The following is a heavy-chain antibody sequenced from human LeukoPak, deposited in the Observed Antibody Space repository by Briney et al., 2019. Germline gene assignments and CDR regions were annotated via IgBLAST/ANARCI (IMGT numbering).Heavy chain of an antibody. CDR1: GYTFTSYA. CDR3: ARDKGPPRRVAGHFDY. J-gene: IGHJ4*02. V-gene: IGHV1-3*01. Sequence: ASVKVSCKASGYTFTSYAMHWVRQAPGQRLEWMGGINAGNGNTKYSQKFQGRVTITRDTSASTAYMELSSLRSEDTAVYYCARDKGPPRRVAGHFDYWGQGTLVTVSS. CDR2: INAGNGNT. D-gene: IGHD6-19*01.